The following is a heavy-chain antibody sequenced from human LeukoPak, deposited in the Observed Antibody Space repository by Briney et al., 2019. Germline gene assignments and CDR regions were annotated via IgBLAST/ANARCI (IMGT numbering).Heavy chain of an antibody. Sequence: SVKVSCKASGGTFSSYAISWVRQAPGQGLEWMGRIIPILGIANYAQKFQGRVTITADKSTSTAYMELSSLRSEDTAVYYCAREDVGYCSSTSCSPFDYWGQGTLVTVSS. CDR2: IIPILGIA. CDR3: AREDVGYCSSTSCSPFDY. J-gene: IGHJ4*02. V-gene: IGHV1-69*04. D-gene: IGHD2-2*01. CDR1: GGTFSSYA.